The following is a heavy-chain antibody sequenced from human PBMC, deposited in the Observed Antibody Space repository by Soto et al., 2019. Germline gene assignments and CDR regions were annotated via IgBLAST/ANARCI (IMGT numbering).Heavy chain of an antibody. Sequence: QVQLQESGPGLVKPSETLSLTCTVSGGSISGYYWSWIRQSPEKGLEWIGYIYYSGNTNYNPSLKSRVTISVDTSKNQFSLNLNSVTAADTAVYYCARDSPDGSPEYWGQGTLVTVSS. J-gene: IGHJ4*02. CDR1: GGSISGYY. V-gene: IGHV4-59*01. CDR3: ARDSPDGSPEY. CDR2: IYYSGNT. D-gene: IGHD5-12*01.